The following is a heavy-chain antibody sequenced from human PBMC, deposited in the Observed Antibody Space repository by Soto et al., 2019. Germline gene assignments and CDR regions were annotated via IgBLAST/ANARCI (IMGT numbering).Heavy chain of an antibody. CDR3: AKGGQSYDY. CDR2: ISASDGST. V-gene: IGHV3-23*01. J-gene: IGHJ4*02. D-gene: IGHD3-10*01. Sequence: EVQLLESGGGSVQPGGSLRLSCAASGFTFSNYAMSWVRQAPGKGLEWVSAISASDGSTYYTDSVKGRFTISRDNSKNTLYLQMNSLRAEDTAVYYCAKGGQSYDYWGQGTLVTVSS. CDR1: GFTFSNYA.